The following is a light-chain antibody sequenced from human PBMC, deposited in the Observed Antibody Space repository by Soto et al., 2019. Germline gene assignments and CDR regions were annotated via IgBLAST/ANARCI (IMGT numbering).Light chain of an antibody. V-gene: IGKV3-20*01. CDR2: GTS. J-gene: IGKJ5*01. CDR3: QQYGSSPNT. Sequence: EIVMTQSPATLSLSPGERATLSCRASQSVNSNLAWYQQKAGQAPRLLIYGTSTRATGIPARFSGSGSGTGFTLTINRLEPEDFAVYYCQQYGSSPNTFGQGTRLEI. CDR1: QSVNSN.